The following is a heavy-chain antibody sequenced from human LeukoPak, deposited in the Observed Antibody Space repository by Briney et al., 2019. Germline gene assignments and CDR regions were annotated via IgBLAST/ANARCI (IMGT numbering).Heavy chain of an antibody. Sequence: GESLKISCKASGYSFTNYWISWVRQMPGKGLEWMGRIDPSDSYTNYSPSFQGHVTISADKSVNTAYLQWSSLRASDTAMYYCARLPMTLNYFDYCGQGTLVTASS. CDR3: ARLPMTLNYFDY. J-gene: IGHJ4*02. D-gene: IGHD3-22*01. CDR1: GYSFTNYW. V-gene: IGHV5-10-1*01. CDR2: IDPSDSYT.